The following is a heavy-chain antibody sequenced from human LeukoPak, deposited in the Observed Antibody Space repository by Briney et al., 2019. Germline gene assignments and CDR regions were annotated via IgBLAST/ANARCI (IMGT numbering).Heavy chain of an antibody. J-gene: IGHJ4*02. V-gene: IGHV1-18*01. CDR1: GYTFTSYG. D-gene: IGHD3-10*01. Sequence: ASVKVSCKASGYTFTSYGISWVRQAPGQRLEWMGWISAYNGNTNYAQKLQGRVTMTTDTSTSTAYMELRSLRSDDTAVYYCARAFMVRGVIGYYFDYWGQGTLVTVSS. CDR3: ARAFMVRGVIGYYFDY. CDR2: ISAYNGNT.